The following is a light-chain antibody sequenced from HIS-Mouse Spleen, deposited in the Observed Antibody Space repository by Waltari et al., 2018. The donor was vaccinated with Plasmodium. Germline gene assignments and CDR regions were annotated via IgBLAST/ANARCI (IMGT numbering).Light chain of an antibody. V-gene: IGLV2-8*01. J-gene: IGLJ1*01. CDR1: SSDVVGYNY. CDR3: SSYAGSNNFV. Sequence: QSALTQPHSASGSPGQSVTISFTGTSSDVVGYNYVSWYQQHPVKAPKLMIYEVSKRPAGVPDRFSGSKSGNTASLTVSGLQAEDEADYYCSSYAGSNNFVFGTGTKVTVL. CDR2: EVS.